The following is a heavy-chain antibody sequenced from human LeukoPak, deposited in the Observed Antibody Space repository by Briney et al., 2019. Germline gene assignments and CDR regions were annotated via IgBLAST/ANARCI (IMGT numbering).Heavy chain of an antibody. D-gene: IGHD5-18*01. Sequence: GGSLRLSCAASGFTFSSYSMNWVRQAPGKGLEWVSSISSSSSYIYYADSVKGLFTISRDNAKNSLYLQMNSLRAEDTAVYYCARGQLWLLMDYWGQGTLVTVSS. CDR2: ISSSSSYI. CDR1: GFTFSSYS. V-gene: IGHV3-21*01. CDR3: ARGQLWLLMDY. J-gene: IGHJ4*02.